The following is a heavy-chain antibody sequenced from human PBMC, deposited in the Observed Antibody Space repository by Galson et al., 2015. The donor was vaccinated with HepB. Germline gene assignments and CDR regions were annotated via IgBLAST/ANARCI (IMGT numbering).Heavy chain of an antibody. J-gene: IGHJ3*02. CDR3: AKTQGMAPITGGAFDI. Sequence: SLRLSCAASGFTFDDYAMHWVRQAPGKGLEWVSGISWNSGRIGYADSVKGRFTISRDNAKNSLYLQMNRLRAEDTALYYGAKTQGMAPITGGAFDIWGQGTMVTVSS. CDR1: GFTFDDYA. V-gene: IGHV3-9*01. CDR2: ISWNSGRI. D-gene: IGHD5-24*01.